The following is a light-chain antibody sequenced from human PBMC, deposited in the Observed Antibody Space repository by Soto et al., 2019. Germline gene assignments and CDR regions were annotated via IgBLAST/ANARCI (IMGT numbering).Light chain of an antibody. CDR3: QQRSNWPPTWT. J-gene: IGKJ1*01. Sequence: EIVLTQSPATLSLSPGERATLSCRASQSVSRYLAWYQHKPGQAPRLLIYDASKRATGIPDRFSGSGSGTDFTLTISSLEPEDFAVYYCQQRSNWPPTWTFGQGTRVEIK. CDR1: QSVSRY. V-gene: IGKV3-11*01. CDR2: DAS.